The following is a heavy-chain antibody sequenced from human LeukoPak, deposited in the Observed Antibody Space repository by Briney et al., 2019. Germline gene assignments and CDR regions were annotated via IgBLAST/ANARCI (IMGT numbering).Heavy chain of an antibody. D-gene: IGHD2-2*01. J-gene: IGHJ4*02. V-gene: IGHV3-30*18. Sequence: PGRSLRLSCAASGFTFSSYVMHWVRQAPGKGLEWVAVISYDGSNKYYADSVKGRFTISRDNSKNTLYLQMNSLRAEDTAVYYCAKDSSYCSSTSCYSSLDYWGQGTLVTVSS. CDR3: AKDSSYCSSTSCYSSLDY. CDR1: GFTFSSYV. CDR2: ISYDGSNK.